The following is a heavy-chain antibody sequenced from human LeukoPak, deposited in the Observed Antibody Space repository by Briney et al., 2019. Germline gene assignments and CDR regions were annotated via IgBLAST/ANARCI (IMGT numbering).Heavy chain of an antibody. Sequence: ASVKVSCKASGYTFTSYAMNWVRQAPGQGLEWMGWINTNTGNPTYAQGSTGRFVFSLDTSVSTAYLQISSLKAEDTAVYYCAREGGGWYYSYNWFDPWGQGTLVTVSS. J-gene: IGHJ5*02. V-gene: IGHV7-4-1*02. CDR1: GYTFTSYA. CDR3: AREGGGWYYSYNWFDP. D-gene: IGHD2-21*02. CDR2: INTNTGNP.